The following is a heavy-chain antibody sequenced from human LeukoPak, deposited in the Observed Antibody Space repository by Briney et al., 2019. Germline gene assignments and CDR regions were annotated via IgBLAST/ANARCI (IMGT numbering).Heavy chain of an antibody. CDR3: ARADYGDYTFDP. CDR2: INPSGGST. D-gene: IGHD4-17*01. J-gene: IGHJ5*02. Sequence: GASVKVSCKASGYTFTSYYMHWVRQAPGQGLEWMGIINPSGGSTSYAQKFQGRVTMTRDTSASTVYMELSSLRSEDTAVYYCARADYGDYTFDPWGQGTLVTVSS. CDR1: GYTFTSYY. V-gene: IGHV1-46*03.